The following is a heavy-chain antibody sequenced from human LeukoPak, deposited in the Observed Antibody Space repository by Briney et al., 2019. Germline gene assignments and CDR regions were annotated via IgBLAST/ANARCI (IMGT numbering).Heavy chain of an antibody. CDR3: AKDPGYYDGSGSYYFDY. D-gene: IGHD3-10*01. V-gene: IGHV3-23*01. CDR1: GFTFSSYA. Sequence: GGSLRLSCAAPGFTFSSYAMNWVRQAPGKGLEWVSTISSIGVSTYYADSVKGRFTISRDNSKNTLYLQMNSLRAEDTAVYYCAKDPGYYDGSGSYYFDYWGQGTLVTVSS. J-gene: IGHJ4*02. CDR2: ISSIGVST.